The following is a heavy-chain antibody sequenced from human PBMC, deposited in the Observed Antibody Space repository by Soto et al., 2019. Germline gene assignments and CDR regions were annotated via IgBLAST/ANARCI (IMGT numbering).Heavy chain of an antibody. D-gene: IGHD2-2*01. CDR3: ARDGFCTSTTCRVGNWFDP. CDR2: INHRGST. Sequence: QVQLQQWGAGLLKPSETLSLTCVVYGGSFSGYYWSWIRQSPGKGLEWIGGINHRGSTNYNPSLESRVNISVDKSKNQFSLKLPSVTAADTAMYYCARDGFCTSTTCRVGNWFDPWGQGTLFTVSS. J-gene: IGHJ5*02. V-gene: IGHV4-34*01. CDR1: GGSFSGYY.